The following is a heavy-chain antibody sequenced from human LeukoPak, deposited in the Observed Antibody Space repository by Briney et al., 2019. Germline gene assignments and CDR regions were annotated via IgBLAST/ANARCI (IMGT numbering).Heavy chain of an antibody. CDR1: GYTFTKYG. Sequence: ASVKVSCKASGYTFTKYGISWVRQAPGQGLEWMGWISAYNGNTNYAQKLQGRVTMTTDPSTSTAFMELRSLRSDDTAVYYCAREPLVVGATVDYWGQGTLVTVSS. D-gene: IGHD1-26*01. CDR3: AREPLVVGATVDY. CDR2: ISAYNGNT. V-gene: IGHV1-18*01. J-gene: IGHJ4*02.